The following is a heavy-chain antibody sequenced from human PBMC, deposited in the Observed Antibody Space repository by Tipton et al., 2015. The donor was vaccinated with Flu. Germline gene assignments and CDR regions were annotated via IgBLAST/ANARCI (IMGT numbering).Heavy chain of an antibody. CDR1: GGPISSSSYY. J-gene: IGHJ5*01. CDR3: AKIKFGWVES. V-gene: IGHV4-39*07. D-gene: IGHD3-16*01. CDR2: IYYTGYP. Sequence: TLSLTCSVSGGPISSSSYYWGWIRQPPGRGLEWIGSIYYTGYPYYNPYLKSRLAMSIDTSNSHFSLRLSSMTAADTAVYHCAKIKFGWVESWAQGTLVTVSS.